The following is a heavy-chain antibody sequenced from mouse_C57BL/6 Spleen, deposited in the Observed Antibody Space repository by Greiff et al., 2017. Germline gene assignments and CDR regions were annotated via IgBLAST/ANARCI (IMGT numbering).Heavy chain of an antibody. J-gene: IGHJ4*01. D-gene: IGHD2-4*01. CDR1: GYTFTSYW. CDR2: IDPSDSET. Sequence: QVQLQQPGAELVRPGSSVKLSCKASGYTFTSYWMHWVKQRPIQGLEWIGNIDPSDSETHYNQKFKDKATLTVDKSSSTAYMQLSSLTSEDSAVYYCARSYDYDYARDYWGQGTSVTVSS. V-gene: IGHV1-52*01. CDR3: ARSYDYDYARDY.